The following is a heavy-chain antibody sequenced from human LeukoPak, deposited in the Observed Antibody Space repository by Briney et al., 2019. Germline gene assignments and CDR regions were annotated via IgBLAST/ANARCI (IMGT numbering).Heavy chain of an antibody. CDR3: ARVGLGGKGENHVDY. CDR2: ISAYNGNT. D-gene: IGHD3-16*01. J-gene: IGHJ4*02. Sequence: ASVKVSCKASGYTFTSYGISWVRQAPGRGLEWMGWISAYNGNTNYAQKLQGRVTMTTDTSTSTAYMELKSLRSDDTAVYYCARVGLGGKGENHVDYWGQGTLVTVSS. CDR1: GYTFTSYG. V-gene: IGHV1-18*04.